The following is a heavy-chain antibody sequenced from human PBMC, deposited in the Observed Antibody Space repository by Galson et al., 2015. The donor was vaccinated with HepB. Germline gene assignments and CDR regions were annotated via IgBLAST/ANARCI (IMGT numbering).Heavy chain of an antibody. CDR1: GGSIGGRYSY. Sequence: ETLSLTCIVSGGSIGGRYSYWGWIRQPPGKGLEWIGSIDYSGNTHHNPSLKSRVTISVETSKNQISLKLNSVSAADTAVYYCARDGGSSIYYYYGMDVWGQGTTVTVS. V-gene: IGHV4-39*07. D-gene: IGHD6-6*01. CDR3: ARDGGSSIYYYYGMDV. J-gene: IGHJ6*02. CDR2: IDYSGNT.